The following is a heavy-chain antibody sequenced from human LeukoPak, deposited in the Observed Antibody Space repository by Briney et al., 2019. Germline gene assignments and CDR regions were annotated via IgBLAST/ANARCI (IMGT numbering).Heavy chain of an antibody. J-gene: IGHJ4*02. V-gene: IGHV4-39*07. CDR3: ARALNDYGDYVDY. CDR1: GGSISSSSYY. Sequence: SETLSLTCTVSGGSISSSSYYWGWIRQPPGKGLEWIGSIYYSGSTYYNPSLKSRVTISVDTSKNQFSLKLSSVTAADTAVYYCARALNDYGDYVDYWGQGTLVTVSS. D-gene: IGHD4-17*01. CDR2: IYYSGST.